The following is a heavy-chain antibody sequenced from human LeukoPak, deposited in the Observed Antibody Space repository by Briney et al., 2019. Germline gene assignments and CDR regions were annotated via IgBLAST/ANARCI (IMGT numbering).Heavy chain of an antibody. CDR2: LGRSGEYK. CDR1: GFRFTDYS. Sequence: PGGSLTLSCAASGFRFTDYSMNWVRQAPGKGLEWVAGLGRSGEYKYYADSVKARFTISRDNSKDTVSLQMNSLRAEDSAIYFCVKDRPCETCMPMDAWGQGTTVTVSS. CDR3: VKDRPCETCMPMDA. D-gene: IGHD2-2*01. J-gene: IGHJ6*02. V-gene: IGHV3-23*01.